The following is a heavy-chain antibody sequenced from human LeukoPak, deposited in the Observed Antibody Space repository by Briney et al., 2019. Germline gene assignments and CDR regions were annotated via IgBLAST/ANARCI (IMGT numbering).Heavy chain of an antibody. CDR3: ATDLAMVRGVIGGDY. V-gene: IGHV1-2*02. J-gene: IGHJ4*02. D-gene: IGHD3-10*01. CDR2: LNPNSGGT. Sequence: GSVKVSCKASGYTFTDYYMHWVRQAPGQGLEWMGWLNPNSGGTNYAQKFQGRVTMTRDTSISTAYMELSSLTSDDTAVYYCATDLAMVRGVIGGDYWGQGTLVTVSS. CDR1: GYTFTDYY.